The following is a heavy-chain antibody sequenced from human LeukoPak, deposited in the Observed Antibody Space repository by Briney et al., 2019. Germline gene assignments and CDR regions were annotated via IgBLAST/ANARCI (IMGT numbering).Heavy chain of an antibody. J-gene: IGHJ4*02. V-gene: IGHV3-15*01. Sequence: PGGSLRLSCAASGFTFSNAWMSWVRQAPGKGLEWVGRIKSKTDGGTTDYAASVKGRFTISRDDSKNTLYLQMNSLKTEDTAVYYCTTDQRSYKPLDYWGQGTLVTVSS. CDR2: IKSKTDGGTT. D-gene: IGHD1-26*01. CDR3: TTDQRSYKPLDY. CDR1: GFTFSNAW.